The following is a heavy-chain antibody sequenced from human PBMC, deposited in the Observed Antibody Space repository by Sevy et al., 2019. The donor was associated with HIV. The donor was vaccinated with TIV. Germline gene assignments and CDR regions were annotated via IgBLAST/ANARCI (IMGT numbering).Heavy chain of an antibody. CDR2: IWFDGSNI. D-gene: IGHD2-2*01. CDR1: GFTFGSYG. CDR3: ARERTYLFDY. Sequence: GGSLRLSCVASGFTFGSYGMLWVRQAPGKGLEWVADIWFDGSNIHYADSVRGRFTISRDNSKNTLSLHMSSLRVEDTAVYYCARERTYLFDYCGLGTLVTVSS. J-gene: IGHJ4*02. V-gene: IGHV3-33*01.